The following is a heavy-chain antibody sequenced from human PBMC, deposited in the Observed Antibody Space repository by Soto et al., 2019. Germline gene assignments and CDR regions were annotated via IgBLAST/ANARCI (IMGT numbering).Heavy chain of an antibody. V-gene: IGHV5-51*01. D-gene: IGHD2-2*01. CDR3: ARARKDIVVVPAAVSHYFDY. CDR1: GYSFTIYW. J-gene: IGHJ4*02. Sequence: GESVKISGKGSGYSFTIYWIGWVLQMPGKGLEWMGIIYPGDSDTRYSPSFQGQVTISADKSISTAYLQWSSLKASDTAMYYCARARKDIVVVPAAVSHYFDYWGQGTLVTVS. CDR2: IYPGDSDT.